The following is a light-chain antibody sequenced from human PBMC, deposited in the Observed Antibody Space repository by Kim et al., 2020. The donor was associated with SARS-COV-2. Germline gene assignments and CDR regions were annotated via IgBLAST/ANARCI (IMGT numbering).Light chain of an antibody. J-gene: IGKJ4*01. CDR3: QQNHTPPLLT. Sequence: DIQMTQSPSSLAAFLGDRVTIACRASQSIGTYLHWYQQKPGKAPRILIFAASTLQSGVPARFSGSGSGTDFTITITSLQPEDFATYYCQQNHTPPLLTFGGGTKVDIK. CDR2: AAS. CDR1: QSIGTY. V-gene: IGKV1-39*01.